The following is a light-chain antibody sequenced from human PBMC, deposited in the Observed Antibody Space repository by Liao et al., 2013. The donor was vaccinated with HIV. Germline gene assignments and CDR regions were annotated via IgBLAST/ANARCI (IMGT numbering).Light chain of an antibody. CDR1: YIGFKS. CDR3: QAWDSSTVV. V-gene: IGLV3-21*01. Sequence: SYVLTQPPSVSVAPGETARITCGGHYIGFKSVHWYHQKPGQAPVLVIFYDTDRPSGIPERFSGSNSGNTATLTISGTQAIDEADYYCQAWDSSTVVFGGGTKLTVL. CDR2: YDT. J-gene: IGLJ2*01.